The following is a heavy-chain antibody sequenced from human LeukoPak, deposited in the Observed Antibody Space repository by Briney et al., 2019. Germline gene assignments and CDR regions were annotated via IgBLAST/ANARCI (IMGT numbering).Heavy chain of an antibody. CDR1: GFTFSSYS. CDR2: IRSNGDTT. V-gene: IGHV3-23*01. D-gene: IGHD1-1*01. Sequence: GGSLRLSCVASGFTFSSYSMNWVRQAPGKGLEWVSSIRSNGDTTYNADPVKGRFTISRDNSKNTLYLQMNRLRVEDTAIYYCAKGQELDDGVFDSWGQGTLVTVSS. CDR3: AKGQELDDGVFDS. J-gene: IGHJ4*02.